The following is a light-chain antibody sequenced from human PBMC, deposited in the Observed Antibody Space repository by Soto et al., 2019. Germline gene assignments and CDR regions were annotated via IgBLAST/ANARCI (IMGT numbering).Light chain of an antibody. CDR3: SSYTSSSTLLYV. V-gene: IGLV2-14*01. Sequence: QSVLTPPASVSGSPGQSITISCTGNSRDVGGYNYVSWYQQHPGKAPKLMIYDVSNRPSGVSNRFSGSKSGNTASLTISGLQAEDEADYYCSSYTSSSTLLYVFGTGTKVTVL. CDR1: SRDVGGYNY. J-gene: IGLJ1*01. CDR2: DVS.